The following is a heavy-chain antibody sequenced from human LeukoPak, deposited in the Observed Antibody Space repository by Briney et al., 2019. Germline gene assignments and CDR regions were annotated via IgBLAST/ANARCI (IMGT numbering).Heavy chain of an antibody. V-gene: IGHV1-69*05. Sequence: GASVKVSCKASGGTFSSYAISWVRQAPGQGLEWMGRIIPIFGTANYAQKFQGRVTITTDESTSTAYMELSSPRSEDTAVYYCARSPYRKSYAAFDYWGQGTLVTVSS. CDR2: IIPIFGTA. CDR1: GGTFSSYA. D-gene: IGHD2-2*01. CDR3: ARSPYRKSYAAFDY. J-gene: IGHJ4*02.